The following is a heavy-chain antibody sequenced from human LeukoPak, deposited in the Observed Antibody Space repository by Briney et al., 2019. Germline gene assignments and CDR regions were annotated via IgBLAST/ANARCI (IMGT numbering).Heavy chain of an antibody. D-gene: IGHD6-19*01. CDR2: ISSSGSTI. V-gene: IGHV3-48*03. CDR3: ARGDSSGWPLDY. J-gene: IGHJ4*02. Sequence: GGSLRLSCAASGFTFSSYEMNWVRQAPGKGREWVSYISSSGSTIYYADSVKGRFTISRDNAKNSLYLQMNSLRAEDTAVYYCARGDSSGWPLDYWGQGTLVTVSS. CDR1: GFTFSSYE.